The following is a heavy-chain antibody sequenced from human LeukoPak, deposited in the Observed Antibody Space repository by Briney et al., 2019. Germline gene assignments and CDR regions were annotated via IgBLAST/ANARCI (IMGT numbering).Heavy chain of an antibody. J-gene: IGHJ4*02. D-gene: IGHD2-15*01. CDR1: GFTFSDYY. CDR3: ARVLPHSDPLDY. Sequence: GGSLRLSCAASGFTFSDYYMSWIRQAPGKGLEWVSYISSSGTTIYYADSVKGRFTISRDNAKNSLYLQMNSLRAEDTAVYYCARVLPHSDPLDYWGQGTLVTVSS. V-gene: IGHV3-11*04. CDR2: ISSSGTTI.